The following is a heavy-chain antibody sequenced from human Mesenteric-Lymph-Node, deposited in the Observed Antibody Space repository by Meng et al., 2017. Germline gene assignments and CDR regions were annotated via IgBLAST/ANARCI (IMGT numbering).Heavy chain of an antibody. J-gene: IGHJ2*01. CDR3: ASPLGILGIVDL. CDR1: GGSISSSSYY. D-gene: IGHD7-27*01. V-gene: IGHV4-39*01. CDR2: IYYSGST. Sequence: QLHLHESGPGLVKPSDTLSLTCIVSGGSISSSSYYWGGIRQPPGKGLEWIGSIYYSGSTYYNPSLKSRVTISVDTSKNQFSLKLSSVTAADTAVYYCASPLGILGIVDLWGRGTLVTASS.